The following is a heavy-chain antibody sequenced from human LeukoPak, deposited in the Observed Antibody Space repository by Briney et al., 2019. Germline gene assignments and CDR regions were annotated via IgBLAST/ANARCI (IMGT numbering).Heavy chain of an antibody. Sequence: GGSLRLSCAASGFTVSSNYMSWVRQAPGKGLEGVSVIYSGGSTYYAVSVKGRFTISRDNSKNTLYLQMNSLRAEDTAVYYCARVPRGAFDIWGQGTMVTVSS. CDR3: ARVPRGAFDI. CDR2: IYSGGST. J-gene: IGHJ3*02. V-gene: IGHV3-53*01. D-gene: IGHD3-10*01. CDR1: GFTVSSNY.